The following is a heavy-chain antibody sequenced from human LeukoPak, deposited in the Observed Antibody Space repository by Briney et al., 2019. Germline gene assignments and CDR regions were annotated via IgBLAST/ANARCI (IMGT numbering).Heavy chain of an antibody. D-gene: IGHD5-12*01. Sequence: SETLSLTCTVSGGAISGYFWSWIRQPAGKGLEWIGRIYSSGSNNYNPSLKSRVTMSLDTSKNHLSLNLSSVTAADTAVYYCAREPTSGREPTSGRPLDYWGQGTLVTVSS. CDR1: GGAISGYF. V-gene: IGHV4-4*07. CDR3: AREPTSGREPTSGRPLDY. CDR2: IYSSGSN. J-gene: IGHJ4*02.